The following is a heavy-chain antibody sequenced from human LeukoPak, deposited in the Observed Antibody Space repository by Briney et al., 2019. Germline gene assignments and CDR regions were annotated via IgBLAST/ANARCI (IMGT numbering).Heavy chain of an antibody. J-gene: IGHJ6*02. V-gene: IGHV3-30-3*01. CDR1: GFTFSSYA. Sequence: GGSLRLSCAASGFTFSSYAMHWVRQAPGEGLEWVAVISYDGSNKYYADSVKGRFTISRDNSKNTLYLQMNSLRAEDTAVYYCAREAGSGSLYYYYGMDVWGQGTTVTVSS. CDR3: AREAGSGSLYYYYGMDV. CDR2: ISYDGSNK. D-gene: IGHD1-26*01.